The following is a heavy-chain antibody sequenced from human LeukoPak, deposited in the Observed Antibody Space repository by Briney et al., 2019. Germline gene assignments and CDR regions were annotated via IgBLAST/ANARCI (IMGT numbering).Heavy chain of an antibody. J-gene: IGHJ5*02. D-gene: IGHD3-16*02. Sequence: PSETLSLTCSVSGGSVSGGSITNTNYFWAWIRQPPGKGLEWIGSISYSGNTYYNPSLKSRVTISLDTSRNQFSLKHDAADTAVYYCARQGRHYDSVRGTYRPNGWLDPWGQGTLVIVST. V-gene: IGHV4-39*01. CDR2: ISYSGNT. CDR3: ARQGRHYDSVRGTYRPNGWLDP. CDR1: GGSITNTNYF.